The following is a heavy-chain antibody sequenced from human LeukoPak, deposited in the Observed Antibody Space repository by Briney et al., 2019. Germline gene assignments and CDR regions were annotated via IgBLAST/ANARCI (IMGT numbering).Heavy chain of an antibody. V-gene: IGHV4-30-2*01. D-gene: IGHD2-15*01. CDR3: ARASGGVVAAISY. J-gene: IGHJ4*02. CDR1: GGSISSGGYS. Sequence: SETLSLTCTVSGGSISSGGYSWNWLRQPPGTGLEWIGHIYESGSTYYNPSLKSRVAISVDRSKTQFSLKLTSVTAADTAVYFCARASGGVVAAISYWGQGILVTVSS. CDR2: IYESGST.